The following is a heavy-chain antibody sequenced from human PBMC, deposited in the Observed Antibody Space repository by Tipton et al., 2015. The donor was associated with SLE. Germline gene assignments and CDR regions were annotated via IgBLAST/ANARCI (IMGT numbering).Heavy chain of an antibody. J-gene: IGHJ6*03. V-gene: IGHV4-39*02. CDR1: GGSISGTNYY. CDR2: ITNNGNT. CDR3: ARVPFYYYYYMDV. Sequence: TLSLTCSVSGGSISGTNYYWDWIRQPPGKGPEWIGRITNNGNTYYIPSLQSRVTMSVDTSKNHFSLKLSSVTAADTAVYYCARVPFYYYYYMDVWGKGTTVTVSS.